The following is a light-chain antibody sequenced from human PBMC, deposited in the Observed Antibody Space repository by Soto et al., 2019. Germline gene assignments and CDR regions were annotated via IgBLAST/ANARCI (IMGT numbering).Light chain of an antibody. J-gene: IGKJ2*01. CDR2: KAS. CDR1: QSISSW. CDR3: QQYNTYPYT. Sequence: DIQMTQSPSTLSASVGDRVTITCRASQSISSWLAWYQQKPGRAPKLLIYKASSLESGVPSRFSGSGSGTEFTLTISSLQPDDFATYYCQQYNTYPYTFGQGTKLEIK. V-gene: IGKV1-5*03.